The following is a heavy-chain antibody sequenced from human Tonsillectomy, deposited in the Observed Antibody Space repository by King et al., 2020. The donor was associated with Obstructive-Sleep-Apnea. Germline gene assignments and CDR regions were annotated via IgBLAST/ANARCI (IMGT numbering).Heavy chain of an antibody. J-gene: IGHJ6*02. Sequence: QLVQSGAEVKKPGESLRISCKVSGYYFSDYWINWVRQKPGRGLEWMGRIDPSDSYTNYGPSFQGHVTISADKSSSTAYVQWSSLEASDPAMYYCARQEIGMVIERAIGLDVWGQGTTVTVSS. V-gene: IGHV5-10-1*01. D-gene: IGHD2-2*02. CDR3: ARQEIGMVIERAIGLDV. CDR2: IDPSDSYT. CDR1: GYYFSDYW.